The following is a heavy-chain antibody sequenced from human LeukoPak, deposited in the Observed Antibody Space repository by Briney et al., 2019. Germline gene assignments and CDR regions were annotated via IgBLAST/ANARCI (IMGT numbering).Heavy chain of an antibody. D-gene: IGHD1-7*01. CDR3: AKDGKTRNWNYYQAKPVY. CDR2: ITPSGDST. Sequence: ASVKVSCKASGVTFSSYYMHWVREAPGQGLEWMGIITPSGDSTNYAQKFQGRVTMTRDTSTSTVYMELSSLRSEDTALYYCAKDGKTRNWNYYQAKPVYWGQGTLVSVSS. V-gene: IGHV1-46*01. J-gene: IGHJ4*02. CDR1: GVTFSSYY.